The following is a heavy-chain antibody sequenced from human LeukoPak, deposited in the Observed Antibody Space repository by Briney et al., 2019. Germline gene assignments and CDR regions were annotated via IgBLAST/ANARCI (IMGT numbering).Heavy chain of an antibody. CDR3: TKAGIAVPATPDY. CDR1: GFTYSHYA. Sequence: GGSLRLSCAASGFTYSHYAMNWVRQAPGKGLEWVSGISSGGGTTYYADSVKGRFIISRDNSKNTLYLQMDSLRAEDTAVYYCTKAGIAVPATPDYWGQGTLVTVSS. J-gene: IGHJ4*02. V-gene: IGHV3-23*01. CDR2: ISSGGGTT. D-gene: IGHD6-19*01.